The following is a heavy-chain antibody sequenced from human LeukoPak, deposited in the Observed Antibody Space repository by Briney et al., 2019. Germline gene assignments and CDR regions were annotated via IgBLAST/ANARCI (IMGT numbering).Heavy chain of an antibody. CDR3: ATYRHVLLPFEP. Sequence: PGGSLRLSCEASGFTFCAYAMCWVRQPPGKGLEWVSSIFPRGGEIYYTDSVRGRFTISRDTSKSTLCLQMNSLRAEDTALYYCATYRHVLLPFEPWGQGTLVTVSS. V-gene: IGHV3-23*01. D-gene: IGHD2-8*02. CDR2: IFPRGGEI. CDR1: GFTFCAYA. J-gene: IGHJ5*02.